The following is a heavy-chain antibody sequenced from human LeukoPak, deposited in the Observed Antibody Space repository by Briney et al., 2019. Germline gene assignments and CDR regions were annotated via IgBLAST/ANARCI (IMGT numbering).Heavy chain of an antibody. CDR3: AGGWDYFDTTGNYYDLDY. CDR1: GFTFSSFR. D-gene: IGHD3-22*01. CDR2: ITGRSTAI. V-gene: IGHV3-48*01. Sequence: PGGSLRLSCAASGFTFSSFRMNWVRQAPGKGLEWLSYITGRSTAIFYADSVKGRFSISRDNDMNSLYLQMSSLRVEDTAVYHCAGGWDYFDTTGNYYDLDYWGQGTLVTVSS. J-gene: IGHJ4*02.